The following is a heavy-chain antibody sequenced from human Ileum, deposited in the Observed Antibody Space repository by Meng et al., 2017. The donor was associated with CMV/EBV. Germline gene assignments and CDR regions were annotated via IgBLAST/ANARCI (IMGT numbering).Heavy chain of an antibody. Sequence: GESLKISCAASGFTFSSYAMHWVRQAPGKGLEYVSAISSNGGSTYYADSVKGRFTISRDNSKNTLYLQMGSLGAEDMAVYYCARGWSGSYYWGQGTLVTVSS. CDR3: ARGWSGSYY. J-gene: IGHJ4*02. V-gene: IGHV3-64*02. CDR1: GFTFSSYA. CDR2: ISSNGGST. D-gene: IGHD1-26*01.